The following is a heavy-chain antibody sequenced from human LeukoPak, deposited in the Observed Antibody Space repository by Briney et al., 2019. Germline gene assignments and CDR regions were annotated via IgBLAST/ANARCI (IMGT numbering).Heavy chain of an antibody. D-gene: IGHD2-2*01. J-gene: IGHJ6*03. CDR2: IIPFFGTP. CDR3: VLDQGRYFYYMDV. V-gene: IGHV1-69*13. CDR1: GGKFSSYA. Sequence: SVKVSCKVSGGKFSSYAISWVRQAPGQGLEWVGGIIPFFGTPYYAQKFQDRVTITADESASTAYMELSSLRSEDTAVYFCVLDQGRYFYYMDVWGRGTTVTISS.